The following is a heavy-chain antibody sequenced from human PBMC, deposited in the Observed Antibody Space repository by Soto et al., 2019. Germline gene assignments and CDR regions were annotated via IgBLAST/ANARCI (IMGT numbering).Heavy chain of an antibody. J-gene: IGHJ4*02. D-gene: IGHD1-26*01. CDR3: AGYLGGWPDY. V-gene: IGHV1-3*01. Sequence: QVQLVQSGAEVKKPGASVKVSCKASGYTFTSYAIHWVRQAPGQRLEWMGWINAGNGNTKYSQKFQDRVTITRDTSASTAYMELRSLRSEDTAVYYCAGYLGGWPDYWGQGTLVSVSS. CDR1: GYTFTSYA. CDR2: INAGNGNT.